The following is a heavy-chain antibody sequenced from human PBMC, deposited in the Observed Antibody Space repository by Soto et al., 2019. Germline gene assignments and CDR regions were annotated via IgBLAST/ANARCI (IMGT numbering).Heavy chain of an antibody. CDR1: GDSVSSNSAA. D-gene: IGHD3-22*01. V-gene: IGHV6-1*01. Sequence: SQTLSLTCVISGDSVSSNSAAWSWIRQSPSRGLEWLGRTYYRSKWNSNYAVSVKGRVTINPDTSKNQFSLKLSSVTAADTAVYYCARAPRSGYYHTDYWGQGTLVTVSS. CDR2: TYYRSKWNS. J-gene: IGHJ4*02. CDR3: ARAPRSGYYHTDY.